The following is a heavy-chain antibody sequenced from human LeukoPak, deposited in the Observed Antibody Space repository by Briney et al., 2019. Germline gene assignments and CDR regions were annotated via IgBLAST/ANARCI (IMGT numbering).Heavy chain of an antibody. V-gene: IGHV4-4*07. J-gene: IGHJ5*02. CDR1: GGSISSYY. D-gene: IGHD2-2*01. CDR2: IYSSGST. CDR3: AREVIVVVPAGFDP. Sequence: SETLSLTCTVSGGSISSYYWSWIRQPAGKGLEWIGRIYSSGSTNHNPSLKSRVTMSVDTSKNQFSLKLSSVTAADTAVYYCAREVIVVVPAGFDPWGQGTLVTVSS.